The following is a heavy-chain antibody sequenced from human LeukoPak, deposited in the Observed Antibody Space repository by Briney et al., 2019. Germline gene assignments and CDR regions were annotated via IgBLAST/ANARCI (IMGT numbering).Heavy chain of an antibody. V-gene: IGHV3-74*01. Sequence: GGSLRLSCAASGFTFSSYWMHWVRQAPGKGLVWVSRINSDGSSTSYADSVKGRFTISRDNAKNTLYLQMNSLRAEDTAVYYCARDFRVANHQGYYYYGMDVWGQGTTVTVSS. CDR2: INSDGSST. D-gene: IGHD2-15*01. CDR3: ARDFRVANHQGYYYYGMDV. J-gene: IGHJ6*02. CDR1: GFTFSSYW.